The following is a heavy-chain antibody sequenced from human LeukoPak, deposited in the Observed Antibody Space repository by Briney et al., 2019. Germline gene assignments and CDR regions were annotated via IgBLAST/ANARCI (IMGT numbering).Heavy chain of an antibody. CDR1: GFTFSSYS. Sequence: PGGSLRLSCAASGFTFSSYSRNWVRQAPGKGLEWVSSISSSSSYIYYADSVKGRFTISRDNAKNSLYLQMNSLRAEDTAVYYCARDYGNYDSSGYFDYWGQGTLVAVSS. V-gene: IGHV3-21*01. CDR3: ARDYGNYDSSGYFDY. CDR2: ISSSSSYI. J-gene: IGHJ4*02. D-gene: IGHD3-22*01.